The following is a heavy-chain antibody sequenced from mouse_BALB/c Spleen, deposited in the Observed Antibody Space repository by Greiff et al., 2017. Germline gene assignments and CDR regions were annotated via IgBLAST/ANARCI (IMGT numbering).Heavy chain of an antibody. J-gene: IGHJ4*01. CDR3: GREEDYDGDAMDY. CDR2: INPYNGDT. Sequence: EVQRVESGPELVKPGASVKISCKASGYSFTGYFMNWVKQSHGKSLEWIGRINPYNGDTFYNQKFKGKATLTVDKSSSTAHMELLSLTSEDSAVYYCGREEDYDGDAMDYWGQGTSVTVSS. CDR1: GYSFTGYF. D-gene: IGHD2-4*01. V-gene: IGHV1-37*01.